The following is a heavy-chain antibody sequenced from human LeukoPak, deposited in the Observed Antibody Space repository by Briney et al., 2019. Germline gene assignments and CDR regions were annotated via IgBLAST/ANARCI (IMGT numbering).Heavy chain of an antibody. CDR3: ARGRDFFDY. V-gene: IGHV1-8*01. CDR1: GYTFTSYY. CDR2: VNPNSGNT. J-gene: IGHJ4*02. Sequence: SVKVSCKASGYTFTSYYINWVRQATGQGREWMGWVNPNSGNTGYAQKFQGRITMTRNTSISTAYMELSSLRSEATAVYSCARGRDFFDYWGQGTLVTVSS.